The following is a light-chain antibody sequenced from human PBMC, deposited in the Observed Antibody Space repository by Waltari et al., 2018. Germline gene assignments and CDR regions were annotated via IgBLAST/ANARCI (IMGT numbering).Light chain of an antibody. Sequence: QSALTQPPSVSGSPGQSVAISCTGSSSDVGGYNYVSWYQQQPGKAPKLMIYDVSKRPSGVPDRFSGSQSGNTASLTISGLQTEDETDYYCCSYAGSYTWVFGGGTKVTVL. CDR2: DVS. V-gene: IGLV2-11*01. CDR1: SSDVGGYNY. J-gene: IGLJ3*02. CDR3: CSYAGSYTWV.